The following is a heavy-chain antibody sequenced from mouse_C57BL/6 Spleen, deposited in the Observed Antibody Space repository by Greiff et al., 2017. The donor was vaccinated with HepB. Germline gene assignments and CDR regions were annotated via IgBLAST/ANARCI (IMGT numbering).Heavy chain of an antibody. D-gene: IGHD1-1*01. CDR1: GYSITSGYY. CDR3: ARDTPLLYYGSSFDY. V-gene: IGHV3-6*01. CDR2: ISYDGSN. Sequence: VQLQQSGPGLVKPSQSLSLTCSVTGYSITSGYYWNWIRQFPGNKLEWMGYISYDGSNNYNPSLKNRISITRDTSKNQFFLKLNSVTTEDTATYYCARDTPLLYYGSSFDYWGQGTTLTVSS. J-gene: IGHJ2*01.